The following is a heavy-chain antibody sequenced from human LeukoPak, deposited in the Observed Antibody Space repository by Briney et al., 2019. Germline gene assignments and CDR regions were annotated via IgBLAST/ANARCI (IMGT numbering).Heavy chain of an antibody. Sequence: GGSLRLSCSASGFTFSNYAMSWVRQAPGKGLEWVSAINDGVGRAFYADAVRGRFTISRDNSKNTVYLQMNSLRAEDTAVYYCATTEHGYYVIDAFNMWGQGTMVTVSS. J-gene: IGHJ3*02. V-gene: IGHV3-23*01. CDR1: GFTFSNYA. CDR2: INDGVGRA. D-gene: IGHD3-22*01. CDR3: ATTEHGYYVIDAFNM.